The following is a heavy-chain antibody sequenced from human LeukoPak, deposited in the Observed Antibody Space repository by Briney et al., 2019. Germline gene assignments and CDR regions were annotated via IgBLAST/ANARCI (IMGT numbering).Heavy chain of an antibody. J-gene: IGHJ5*02. CDR2: IYYSGST. D-gene: IGHD5-18*01. CDR3: ARDRSLRGYSYGSNWFDP. CDR1: GGSISSSSYY. Sequence: SETLSLTCTVSGGSISSSSYYWGWIRQPPGKGLEWIGSIYYSGSTYYNPSLKSRVAISVDTSKNQFSLKLSSVTAADTAVYYCARDRSLRGYSYGSNWFDPWGQGTLVTVSS. V-gene: IGHV4-39*07.